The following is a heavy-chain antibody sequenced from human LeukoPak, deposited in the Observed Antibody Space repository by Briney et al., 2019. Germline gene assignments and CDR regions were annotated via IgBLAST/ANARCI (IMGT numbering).Heavy chain of an antibody. CDR3: ARDWGVDT. Sequence: GGSLRLSCAASGFTFSIYTMVWVRQPPGRGLEWVAVTSYDESNKHYTDSVKGRFTISRDNSKNTLYLQMNSLRPEDTAVYYCARDWGVDTWGQGTLVTVSS. D-gene: IGHD3-10*01. CDR2: TSYDESNK. CDR1: GFTFSIYT. V-gene: IGHV3-30*03. J-gene: IGHJ5*02.